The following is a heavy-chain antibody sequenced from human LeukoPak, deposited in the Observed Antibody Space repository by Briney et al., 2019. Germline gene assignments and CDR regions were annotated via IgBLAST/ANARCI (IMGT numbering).Heavy chain of an antibody. CDR3: ARDFGQWQLNGGYYFDY. V-gene: IGHV3-48*03. D-gene: IGHD6-19*01. CDR1: GFTFSRFD. Sequence: GGSLRLSCAASGFTFSRFDINWVRQAPGKGLEWVSFISNSGSSIYYADSVKGRFTISRDNAKNSLYLQMNSLRAEDTAVYYCARDFGQWQLNGGYYFDYWGQGNLVTVSS. CDR2: ISNSGSSI. J-gene: IGHJ4*02.